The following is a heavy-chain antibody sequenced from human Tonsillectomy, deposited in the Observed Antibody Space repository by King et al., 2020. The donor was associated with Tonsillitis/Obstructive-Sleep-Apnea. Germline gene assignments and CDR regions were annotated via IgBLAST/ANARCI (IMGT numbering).Heavy chain of an antibody. J-gene: IGHJ6*04. D-gene: IGHD3-16*01. CDR3: ARVPVGGKEWDV. V-gene: IGHV1-46*01. CDR2: INPSGGST. CDR1: GYTFTSYY. Sequence: VQLVESGAEVKKPGASVKVSCKASGYTFTSYYMHWVRQAPGQGLEWMGIINPSGGSTSYAQKFQGRGTMTRDTSTSTVYMELSSLRSEDTAVYYCARVPVGGKEWDVWGKGTTVTVSS.